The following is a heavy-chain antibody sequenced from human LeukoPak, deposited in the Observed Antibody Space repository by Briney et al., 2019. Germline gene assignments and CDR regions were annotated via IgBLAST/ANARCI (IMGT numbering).Heavy chain of an antibody. CDR3: AKIPSATENFDY. CDR1: RFTFNNYC. D-gene: IGHD5-12*01. Sequence: ARSLRLSRAASRFTFNNYCKHTVRHAPPKRQIWVSRINSDGSTTTYADSVKGRFTISRDNAKNTLYLQMDSLRAEDTAIYYCAKIPSATENFDYWGQGTLVMVSS. V-gene: IGHV3-74*01. J-gene: IGHJ4*02. CDR2: INSDGSTT.